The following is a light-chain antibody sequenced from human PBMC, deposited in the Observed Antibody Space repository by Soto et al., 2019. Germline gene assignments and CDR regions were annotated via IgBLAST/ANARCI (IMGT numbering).Light chain of an antibody. CDR1: QSLVHIDGNTY. J-gene: IGKJ2*01. CDR3: MQATQAYT. CDR2: KIS. Sequence: DIVLTQTRLSSPVTLGQPASISCRSSQSLVHIDGNTYFNWLQQRPGQPPRLLIYKISNRFPGVPDRFSGSWAGTDFTLKISRVEAEDVGVYYCMQATQAYTCGQGTMLEIK. V-gene: IGKV2-24*01.